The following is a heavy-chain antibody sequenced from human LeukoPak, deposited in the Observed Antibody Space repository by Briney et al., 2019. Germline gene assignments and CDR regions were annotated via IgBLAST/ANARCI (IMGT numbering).Heavy chain of an antibody. CDR3: ARAPSGWYPDY. V-gene: IGHV3-48*03. J-gene: IGHJ4*02. Sequence: GGSLRLSCAASGFTFSSYEMNWVRQAPGTGLEWVSYISSSGSTIYYADSVKGRFTIPRDNAKNSLYLQMNTLGAEDTAVYYCARAPSGWYPDYWGQGTLVTVSS. D-gene: IGHD6-19*01. CDR1: GFTFSSYE. CDR2: ISSSGSTI.